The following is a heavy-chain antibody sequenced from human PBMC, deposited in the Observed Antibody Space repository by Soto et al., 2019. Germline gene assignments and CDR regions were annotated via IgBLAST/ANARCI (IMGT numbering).Heavy chain of an antibody. D-gene: IGHD2-21*02. CDR2: INTGVDGT. Sequence: QVQLIQSGPQMIQPGASVRVSCMASGFTAHSFGFHWVRQAPGQGPEWLGWINTGVDGTIYSQRFQDRVRVTRDTSANTVYLEVSSLTSEDTAVYYCAREVQGITAFDYWGQGTLVTVST. J-gene: IGHJ4*02. CDR3: AREVQGITAFDY. V-gene: IGHV1-3*04. CDR1: GFTAHSFG.